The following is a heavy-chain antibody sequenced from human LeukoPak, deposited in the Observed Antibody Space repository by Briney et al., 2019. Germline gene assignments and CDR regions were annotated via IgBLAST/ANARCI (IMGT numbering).Heavy chain of an antibody. J-gene: IGHJ6*02. CDR1: GFTVSTNY. Sequence: PGGSLRLSCGASGFTVSTNYMNWVRQAPGKGLEWVSSISSSSSYIYYADSVKGRFTISRDNAKNSLYLQMNSLRAEDTAVYYCARDDYGDPRYYYYYGMDVWGQGTTVTVSS. CDR2: ISSSSSYI. D-gene: IGHD4-17*01. V-gene: IGHV3-21*01. CDR3: ARDDYGDPRYYYYYGMDV.